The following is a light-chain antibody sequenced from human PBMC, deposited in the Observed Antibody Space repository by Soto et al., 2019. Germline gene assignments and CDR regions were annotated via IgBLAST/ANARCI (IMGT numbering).Light chain of an antibody. V-gene: IGKV3-20*01. CDR3: QQYGTSPRT. Sequence: EIVLTQSPGTLSLSPGERATLSCRASQSVSSSYLAWYQQEPGQAPRLLIYGASSRATGIPDRFSGSGSGIDFTLTISRLEPEDFAVYYCQQYGTSPRTFGQGTKVEIK. J-gene: IGKJ1*01. CDR1: QSVSSSY. CDR2: GAS.